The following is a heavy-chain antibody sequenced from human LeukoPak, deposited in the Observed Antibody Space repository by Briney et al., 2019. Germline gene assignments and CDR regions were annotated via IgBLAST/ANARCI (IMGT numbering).Heavy chain of an antibody. J-gene: IGHJ4*02. CDR1: GFTFDDYG. V-gene: IGHV3-20*04. CDR2: INWNGGSI. CDR3: ARGFWYYDILTGYYTRTSFYYFDY. Sequence: PGGSLRLSCAASGFTFDDYGMSWVRQAPGKGLEWVSGINWNGGSIGYADSVKGRFTISRDNAKNSLYLQMNSLRAEDTALYYCARGFWYYDILTGYYTRTSFYYFDYWGQGTLVTVSS. D-gene: IGHD3-9*01.